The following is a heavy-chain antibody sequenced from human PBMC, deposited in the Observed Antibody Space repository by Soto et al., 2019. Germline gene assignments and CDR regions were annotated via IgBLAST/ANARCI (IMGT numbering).Heavy chain of an antibody. CDR2: INHSGST. V-gene: IGHV4-34*01. CDR1: GGSFSGYY. D-gene: IGHD6-13*01. CDR3: ARGQTHLLVSNYYYYYMDV. Sequence: SETLSLTCAVYGGSFSGYYWSWIRQPPGKGLEWIGEINHSGSTNYNPSLKSRVTISVDTSKNQFSLKLSSVTAADTAVYYCARGQTHLLVSNYYYYYMDVWGKVTTVTVSS. J-gene: IGHJ6*03.